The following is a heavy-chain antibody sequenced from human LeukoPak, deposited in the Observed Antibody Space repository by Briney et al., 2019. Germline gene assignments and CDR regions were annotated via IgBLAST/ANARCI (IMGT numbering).Heavy chain of an antibody. CDR2: ISRSGGST. Sequence: GGSLRLSCAASGFTFSSYDMNWVRQAPGRGLEWVSSISRSGGSTFYADSVKGRFAISRDNSKNTLDLQMSSLRAEDTALYYCARLRGNIAFDIWGQGTMVTVSS. CDR3: ARLRGNIAFDI. V-gene: IGHV3-23*01. CDR1: GFTFSSYD. J-gene: IGHJ3*02.